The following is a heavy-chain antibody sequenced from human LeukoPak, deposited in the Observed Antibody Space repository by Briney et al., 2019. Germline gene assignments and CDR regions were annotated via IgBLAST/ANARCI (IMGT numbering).Heavy chain of an antibody. Sequence: GRSLRLSCTASGFTFSSYAIHWVRQAPGKGLEWVAVISYDGSNKYYADSVKGRFTISRDNSKNTLYLQMNSLRAEDTAVYYCAKSYGRELGPFDYWGQGTLVTVSS. J-gene: IGHJ4*02. CDR3: AKSYGRELGPFDY. CDR1: GFTFSSYA. V-gene: IGHV3-30*18. D-gene: IGHD1-26*01. CDR2: ISYDGSNK.